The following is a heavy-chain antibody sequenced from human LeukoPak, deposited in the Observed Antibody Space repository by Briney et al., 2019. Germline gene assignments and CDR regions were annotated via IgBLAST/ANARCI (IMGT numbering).Heavy chain of an antibody. Sequence: SVKVSCKASGGTFSSYAISWVRQAPGQGLEWMGGIIPIFGTANYAQKFQGRVTITADESTSTAYMELSSLRSEDTDVYYCARVRTTVVTPGYYYYMDVWGKRTTVTVSS. CDR1: GGTFSSYA. D-gene: IGHD4-23*01. V-gene: IGHV1-69*01. CDR2: IIPIFGTA. J-gene: IGHJ6*03. CDR3: ARVRTTVVTPGYYYYMDV.